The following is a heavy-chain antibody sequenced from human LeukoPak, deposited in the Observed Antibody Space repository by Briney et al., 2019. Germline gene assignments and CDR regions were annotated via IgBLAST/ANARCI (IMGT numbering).Heavy chain of an antibody. CDR3: TTDNIVMNV. CDR2: IKSKTDGETT. CDR1: GFTFRNAW. Sequence: NPGESLRLSCIASGFTFRNAWMTWVRQAPGKGLEWVGRIKSKTDGETTDYAVPVKGRFTISRDDAKNMLYLQINSLKTEDTAVYYCTTDNIVMNVWGQGTTVSVSS. V-gene: IGHV3-15*01. D-gene: IGHD2-21*01. J-gene: IGHJ6*02.